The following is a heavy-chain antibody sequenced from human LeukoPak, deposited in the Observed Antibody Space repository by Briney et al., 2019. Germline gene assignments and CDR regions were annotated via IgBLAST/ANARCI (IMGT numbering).Heavy chain of an antibody. V-gene: IGHV4-34*01. J-gene: IGHJ5*02. D-gene: IGHD6-13*01. CDR1: GGSFSGYY. CDR3: ARVSRPSIIIAAAVLDP. CDR2: INHSGST. Sequence: SETLSLTCAVYGGSFSGYYWSWIRQPPGKGLEWIGEINHSGSTNYNPSLKSRVTISVDTSKNQFSLKLSSVTPEDTAVYYCARVSRPSIIIAAAVLDPWGQGTLVTASS.